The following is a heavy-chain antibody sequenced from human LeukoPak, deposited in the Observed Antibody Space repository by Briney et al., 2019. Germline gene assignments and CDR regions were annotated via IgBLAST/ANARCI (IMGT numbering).Heavy chain of an antibody. CDR2: ISWNSGSI. Sequence: GRSLRLSCAASGFTFDDYAMHWVRQAPGKGLEWVSGISWNSGSIGYADSVKGRFTISRDNAKNSLYLQMNSLRAEDTGLYYCAKTTSPWLLLDSVDYWGQGTLVTVSS. D-gene: IGHD3-22*01. J-gene: IGHJ4*02. CDR3: AKTTSPWLLLDSVDY. V-gene: IGHV3-9*01. CDR1: GFTFDDYA.